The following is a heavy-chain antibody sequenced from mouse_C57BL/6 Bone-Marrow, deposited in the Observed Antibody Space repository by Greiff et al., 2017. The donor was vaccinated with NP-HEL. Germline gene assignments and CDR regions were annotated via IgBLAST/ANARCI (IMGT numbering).Heavy chain of an antibody. CDR1: GYAFSSYW. D-gene: IGHD1-1*01. CDR2: IYPGDGDT. V-gene: IGHV1-80*01. J-gene: IGHJ4*01. Sequence: QVQLKESGAELVKPGASVKISCKASGYAFSSYWMNWVKQRPGKGLEWIGQIYPGDGDTNYNGKFKGKATLTADKSSSTAYMQLSSLTSEDSAVYFCAREGPYGSRGGYAMDYWGQGTSVTVSS. CDR3: AREGPYGSRGGYAMDY.